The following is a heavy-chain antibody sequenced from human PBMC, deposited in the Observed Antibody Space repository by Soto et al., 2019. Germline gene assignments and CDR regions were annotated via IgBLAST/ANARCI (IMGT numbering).Heavy chain of an antibody. CDR3: ARAQGNYYDSSGYYYYYYYGMDV. CDR2: IIPIFGTA. D-gene: IGHD3-22*01. Sequence: QVQLVQSVAEVKKPGSSVKVSCKASGGTFSSYAISWVRQAPGQGLEWMGGIIPIFGTANYAQKFQGRVTITADESTSTAYMELSSLRSEDTAVYYCARAQGNYYDSSGYYYYYYYGMDVWGQGTTVTVSS. V-gene: IGHV1-69*01. CDR1: GGTFSSYA. J-gene: IGHJ6*02.